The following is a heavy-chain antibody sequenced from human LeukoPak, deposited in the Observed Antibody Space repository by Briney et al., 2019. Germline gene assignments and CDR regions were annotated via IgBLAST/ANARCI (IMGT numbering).Heavy chain of an antibody. CDR2: IWYDGSNK. V-gene: IGHV3-33*06. J-gene: IGHJ4*02. Sequence: GGSLRLSCAASGFTFSSYGMHWVRQAPGKGLEWVAVIWYDGSNKYYADSVKGRFTISRDNSKNTLYLQMNSLRADDTAVYYCAKHLAGDCAGGFCYMDHWGQGTLVAVSS. CDR1: GFTFSSYG. D-gene: IGHD2-8*02. CDR3: AKHLAGDCAGGFCYMDH.